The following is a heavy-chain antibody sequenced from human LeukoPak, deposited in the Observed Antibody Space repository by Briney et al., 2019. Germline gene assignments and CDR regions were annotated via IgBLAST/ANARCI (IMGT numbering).Heavy chain of an antibody. Sequence: SETLSLTCTVSGGSISSSSYYWGWIRQPPGKGLEWIGSIYYSGSTYYNPSLKSRVTMSVDTSKNQFSLKLSSVTAADTAVYYCARSRNPPGYYYYYMDVWGKGTTVTVSS. V-gene: IGHV4-39*07. CDR3: ARSRNPPGYYYYYMDV. CDR2: IYYSGST. J-gene: IGHJ6*03. CDR1: GGSISSSSYY.